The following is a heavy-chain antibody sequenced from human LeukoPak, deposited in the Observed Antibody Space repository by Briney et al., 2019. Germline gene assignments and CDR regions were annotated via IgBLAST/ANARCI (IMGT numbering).Heavy chain of an antibody. CDR2: IKQVGSEK. CDR3: AKEYCSGGSCLNY. J-gene: IGHJ4*02. Sequence: PGGSLRLSCAASGFTFSSYLMSWVRQAPGRGGEWVANIKQVGSEKYYVDSVRGRFTISRDNAKNSLYLQMNSLRAEDTAVYYCAKEYCSGGSCLNYWGQGTLVTVSS. CDR1: GFTFSSYL. V-gene: IGHV3-7*04. D-gene: IGHD2-15*01.